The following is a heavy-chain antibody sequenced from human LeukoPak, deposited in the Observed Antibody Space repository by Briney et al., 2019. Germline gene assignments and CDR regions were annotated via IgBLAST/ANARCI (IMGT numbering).Heavy chain of an antibody. CDR1: GGSFSGYY. Sequence: SETLSLTCAVYGGSFSGYYWSWIRQPPGKGLEWIGEINHSGSTNYNPSLKSRVTISVDTSKNQFSLKLSSVTAADTAVYYCARASLDYGDYYRYYYYGMDVWGKGTTVTVSS. CDR3: ARASLDYGDYYRYYYYGMDV. D-gene: IGHD4-17*01. CDR2: INHSGST. V-gene: IGHV4-34*01. J-gene: IGHJ6*04.